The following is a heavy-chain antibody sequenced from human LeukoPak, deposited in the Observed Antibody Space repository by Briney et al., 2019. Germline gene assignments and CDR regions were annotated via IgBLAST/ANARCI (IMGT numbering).Heavy chain of an antibody. CDR1: GGSFSGYY. V-gene: IGHV4-34*01. CDR3: ARGLRPTGPAYRDV. J-gene: IGHJ6*04. Sequence: SETLSLTCAVYGGSFSGYYWSWIRQPPGKGLEWIGEINHSGSTSYNPSLKSRVTISVDTSKNQFSLKLSSVTAADTAVYYCARGLRPTGPAYRDVWGKGTTVTVSS. D-gene: IGHD4-17*01. CDR2: INHSGST.